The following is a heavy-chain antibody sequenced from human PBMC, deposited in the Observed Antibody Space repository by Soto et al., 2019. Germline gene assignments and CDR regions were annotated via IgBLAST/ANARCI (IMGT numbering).Heavy chain of an antibody. CDR2: IYPGDSDT. CDR3: ARQDSSGWYGPNYYYYGMDV. D-gene: IGHD6-19*01. J-gene: IGHJ6*02. V-gene: IGHV5-51*01. Sequence: GESLQISCKGSGYSFTSYWIGWVRQMNGKGLEWMGIIYPGDSDTRYSPSFQGQVTISADKSISTAYLQWSSLKASDTAMYYCARQDSSGWYGPNYYYYGMDVWGQGTTVTVSS. CDR1: GYSFTSYW.